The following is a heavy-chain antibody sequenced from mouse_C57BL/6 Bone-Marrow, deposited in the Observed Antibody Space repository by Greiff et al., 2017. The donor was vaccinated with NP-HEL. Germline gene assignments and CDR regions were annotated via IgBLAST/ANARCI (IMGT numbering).Heavy chain of an antibody. CDR2: IDPENGDT. CDR1: GFNIKDDY. D-gene: IGHD1-1*01. J-gene: IGHJ2*01. Sequence: EVKVVESGAELVRPGASVKLSCTASGFNIKDDYMHWVKQRPEQGLEWIGWIDPENGDTEYASKFQGKATITADTSSNTAYLQLSSLTSEDTAVYYCTGSSFDYWGQGTTLTVSS. V-gene: IGHV14-4*01. CDR3: TGSSFDY.